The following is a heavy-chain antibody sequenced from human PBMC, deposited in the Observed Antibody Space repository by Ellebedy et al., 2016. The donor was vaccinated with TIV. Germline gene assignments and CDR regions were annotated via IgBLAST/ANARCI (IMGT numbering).Heavy chain of an antibody. Sequence: PGGSLRLSCAASRVTFRSYWMHWVRQAPGEGLVWVARINNDGSSTNYADSVKGRFTISRDNAKNSLYLQMNSLRDEDTAVYYCARGGGERLRYSFDVWGHGTMVTVSS. V-gene: IGHV3-74*01. D-gene: IGHD3-9*01. J-gene: IGHJ3*01. CDR2: INNDGSST. CDR1: RVTFRSYW. CDR3: ARGGGERLRYSFDV.